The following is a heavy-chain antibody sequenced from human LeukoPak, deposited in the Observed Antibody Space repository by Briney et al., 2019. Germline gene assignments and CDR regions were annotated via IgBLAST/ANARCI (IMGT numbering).Heavy chain of an antibody. D-gene: IGHD1-26*01. J-gene: IGHJ4*02. V-gene: IGHV3-43*02. CDR1: GFTFDDYA. Sequence: GGSLRLSCAASGFTFDDYAFQWVRQAPGKGLEWVSLISRNGDSTYYKDSVNGRFTISRDNSKTSLFLQMNSLRTEDTAFYYCAKAVGSLFGPFDYWGQGTLVTVSS. CDR3: AKAVGSLFGPFDY. CDR2: ISRNGDST.